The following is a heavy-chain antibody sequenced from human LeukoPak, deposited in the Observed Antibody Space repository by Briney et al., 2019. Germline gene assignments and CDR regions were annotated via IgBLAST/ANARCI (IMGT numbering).Heavy chain of an antibody. CDR1: GGSISGYY. Sequence: SETLSLTCTVSGGSISGYYWSWIRQPPGKGLEWIGYIYYSGSTNYNPSLKGRVTISVDTSKNQFSLKLSSVTAADTAVYYCARGDSSTWVYWGQGTLVTVSS. J-gene: IGHJ4*02. V-gene: IGHV4-59*01. CDR2: IYYSGST. D-gene: IGHD6-6*01. CDR3: ARGDSSTWVY.